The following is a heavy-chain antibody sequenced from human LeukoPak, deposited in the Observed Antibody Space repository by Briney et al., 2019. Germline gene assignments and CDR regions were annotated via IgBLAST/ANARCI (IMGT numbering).Heavy chain of an antibody. J-gene: IGHJ6*03. CDR1: GGSFSGYY. CDR2: INYSGST. V-gene: IGHV4-34*01. CDR3: ARDSRDYYYYYYMDV. D-gene: IGHD1-26*01. Sequence: PSEILSLTCAVYGGSFSGYYWSWIRQPPGKGLEWIGEINYSGSTNYNPSLKSRVTISVDTSKNQFSLKLSSVTAADTAVYYCARDSRDYYYYYYMDVWGKGTTVTISS.